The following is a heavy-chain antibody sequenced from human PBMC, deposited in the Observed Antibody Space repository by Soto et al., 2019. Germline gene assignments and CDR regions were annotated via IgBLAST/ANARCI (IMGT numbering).Heavy chain of an antibody. V-gene: IGHV3-30-3*01. D-gene: IGHD3-10*01. CDR3: ARDYYGSGSYYSPLAY. Sequence: SGGSLRLSCAASGFTFSSYAMHWVRQAPGKGLEWVAVISYDGSNKYYADSVKGRFTISRDNSKNTLYLQMNSLRAEDTAVYYCARDYYGSGSYYSPLAYWGQGTLVTVSS. CDR1: GFTFSSYA. CDR2: ISYDGSNK. J-gene: IGHJ4*02.